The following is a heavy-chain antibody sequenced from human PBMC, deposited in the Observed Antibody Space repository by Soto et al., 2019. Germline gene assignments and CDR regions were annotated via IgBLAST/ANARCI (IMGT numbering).Heavy chain of an antibody. V-gene: IGHV1-2*04. CDR2: INPNSGGT. CDR1: GYTFTGYY. D-gene: IGHD6-25*01. CDR3: ARNTGYSSEGFDS. J-gene: IGHJ4*02. Sequence: ASVKVSCKASGYTFTGYYMHCVLQSPGQGLEWMGWINPNSGGTNYAQKFQGWATMTRDTSISTAYMELSRLRSDDTAVYYCARNTGYSSEGFDSWGQGALVTVSS.